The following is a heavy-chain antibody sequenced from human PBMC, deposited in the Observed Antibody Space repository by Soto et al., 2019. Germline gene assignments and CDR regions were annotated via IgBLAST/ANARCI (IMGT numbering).Heavy chain of an antibody. V-gene: IGHV1-2*02. CDR1: RYIFTAYF. CDR3: AAHAPGARFDP. CDR2: INPNNGAT. Sequence: QVQLVQSGAEVKKPGASVKVSCKAPRYIFTAYFMHWVRQAPGQGLEWMGWINPNNGATHYGLSFQGRVTMTSDTSISTAYMELSSLRSDDTAVYYCAAHAPGARFDPWGQGTMVIVSS. J-gene: IGHJ5*02.